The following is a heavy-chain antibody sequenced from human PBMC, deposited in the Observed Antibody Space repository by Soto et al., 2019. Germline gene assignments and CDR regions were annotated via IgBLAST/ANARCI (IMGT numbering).Heavy chain of an antibody. CDR2: ISGSGGSP. J-gene: IGHJ4*02. D-gene: IGHD6-13*01. V-gene: IGHV3-23*01. CDR3: AKVASRSWYTDY. Sequence: EVQLLESGGGLVQPGGSLRLSCAASGFTFSSYAMSWVRQAPGQGLELVSAISGSGGSPYYADSVKDRFTISRDNSKNTLDLQMNSLRAEDTAVYYCAKVASRSWYTDYWGQGNLVTVSS. CDR1: GFTFSSYA.